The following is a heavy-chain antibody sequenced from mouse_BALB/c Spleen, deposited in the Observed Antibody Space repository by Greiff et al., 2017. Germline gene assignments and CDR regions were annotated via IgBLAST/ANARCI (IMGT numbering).Heavy chain of an antibody. D-gene: IGHD3-2*02. V-gene: IGHV3-2*02. CDR1: GYSITSDYA. Sequence: VQLKESGPGLVKPSQSLSLTCTVTGYSITSDYAWNWIRQFPGNKLEWMGYISYSGSTSYNPSLKSRISITRDTSKNQFFLQLNSVTTEDTATYYCASQGRLYYFDYWGQGTTLTVSS. J-gene: IGHJ2*01. CDR2: ISYSGST. CDR3: ASQGRLYYFDY.